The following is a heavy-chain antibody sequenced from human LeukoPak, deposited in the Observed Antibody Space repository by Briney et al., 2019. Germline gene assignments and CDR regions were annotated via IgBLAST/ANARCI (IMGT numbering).Heavy chain of an antibody. V-gene: IGHV1-2*02. CDR1: GYTFTSYY. CDR2: INPNSGGT. D-gene: IGHD5-12*01. Sequence: ASVKVSCKASGYTFTSYYMHWVRQAPGQGLEWMGWINPNSGGTNYAQKFQGRVTMTRDTSISTAYMELSRLRSDDTAVYYRASVYSGYGQNWFDPWGQGTLVTVSS. CDR3: ASVYSGYGQNWFDP. J-gene: IGHJ5*02.